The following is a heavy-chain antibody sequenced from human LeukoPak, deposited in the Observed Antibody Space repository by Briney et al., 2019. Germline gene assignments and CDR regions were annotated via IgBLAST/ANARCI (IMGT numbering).Heavy chain of an antibody. J-gene: IGHJ5*02. Sequence: RGSLRLSCAASGFTFSSYAMSWVRQAPGKGLEWVSAISGSGGSTYYADSVKGRFTISRDNSKNTLYLQMNSLRAEDTAVYYCAKDLKGGSSWYVNWFDPWGQGTLVTVSS. V-gene: IGHV3-23*01. D-gene: IGHD6-13*01. CDR3: AKDLKGGSSWYVNWFDP. CDR2: ISGSGGST. CDR1: GFTFSSYA.